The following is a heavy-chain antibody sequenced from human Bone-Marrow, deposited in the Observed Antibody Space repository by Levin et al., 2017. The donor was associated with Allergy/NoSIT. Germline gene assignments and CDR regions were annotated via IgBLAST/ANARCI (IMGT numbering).Heavy chain of an antibody. V-gene: IGHV3-9*01. CDR3: AKDISPGSDILTGALRLGSYGMDV. J-gene: IGHJ6*02. CDR1: GFTFDDYA. Sequence: SLKISCAASGFTFDDYAMHWVRQAPGKGLEWVSGINWNSRYIAYADSVKGRFTISRDNAKNSLHLQMNSLRMEDTALYYCAKDISPGSDILTGALRLGSYGMDVWGQGTTVTVS. D-gene: IGHD3-9*01. CDR2: INWNSRYI.